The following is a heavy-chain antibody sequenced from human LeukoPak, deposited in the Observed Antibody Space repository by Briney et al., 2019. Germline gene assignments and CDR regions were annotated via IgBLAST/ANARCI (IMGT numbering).Heavy chain of an antibody. V-gene: IGHV4-38-2*02. CDR2: IYHSGST. CDR1: GYSISSGYY. J-gene: IGHJ3*02. CDR3: ASTTMIVVVHGAFDI. Sequence: MPSETLSLTCTVSGYSISSGYYWGWIRQPPGTGLEWIGSIYHSGSTYYNPSVKSRVTISVDTSKNQFSLKLSSVTAADTAVYYCASTTMIVVVHGAFDIWGQGTMVTVSS. D-gene: IGHD3-22*01.